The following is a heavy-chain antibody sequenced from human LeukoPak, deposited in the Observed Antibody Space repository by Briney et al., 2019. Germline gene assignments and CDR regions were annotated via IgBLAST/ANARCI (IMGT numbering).Heavy chain of an antibody. CDR1: GYTFTSYD. V-gene: IGHV1-18*01. D-gene: IGHD3-22*01. J-gene: IGHJ4*02. Sequence: ASVKVSCKASGYTFTSYDINWVRQAPGQGLEWMGWISAYNGNTNYAQKLQGRVTMTTDTSTSTAYLELRSLRSDDTAVYYCARDSQYYYDSSGYSDYWGQGTLVTVSS. CDR2: ISAYNGNT. CDR3: ARDSQYYYDSSGYSDY.